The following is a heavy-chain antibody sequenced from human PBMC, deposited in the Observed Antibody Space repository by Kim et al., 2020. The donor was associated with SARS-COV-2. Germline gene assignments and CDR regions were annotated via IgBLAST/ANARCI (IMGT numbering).Heavy chain of an antibody. D-gene: IGHD2-15*01. V-gene: IGHV4-39*01. CDR3: ARRDGRTYSDYGVDV. J-gene: IGHJ6*02. CDR2: IYYTGYS. CDR1: GDSIYNSIYY. Sequence: SETLSLTCAVSGDSIYNSIYYWGWIRQPPGKGLEWIGSIYYTGYSYYSPSLQNRATISVDTSKNQFSLILTSVTAADTAVYYCARRDGRTYSDYGVDVWGQGTTVTVSS.